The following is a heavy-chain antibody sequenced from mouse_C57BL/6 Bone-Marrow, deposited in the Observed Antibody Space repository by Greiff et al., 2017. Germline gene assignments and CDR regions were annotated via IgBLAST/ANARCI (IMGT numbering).Heavy chain of an antibody. CDR3: ARHGPPYYDGSFWYFDF. CDR2: ISGGGGNT. J-gene: IGHJ1*03. D-gene: IGHD1-1*01. Sequence: EVMLVESGGGLVKPGGSLKLSCAASGFTFSSYTMSWVRQTPEKRLEWVATISGGGGNTYYPDSVKGRFTISRDNAKNTLYLQMSSLRSEDTALYYCARHGPPYYDGSFWYFDFWGTGTTVTVSS. CDR1: GFTFSSYT. V-gene: IGHV5-9*01.